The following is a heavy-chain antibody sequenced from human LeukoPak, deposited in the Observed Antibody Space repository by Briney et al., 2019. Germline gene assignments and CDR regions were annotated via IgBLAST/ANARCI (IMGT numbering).Heavy chain of an antibody. CDR3: ARVSRYCSSTSCYPSYDY. V-gene: IGHV1-46*01. J-gene: IGHJ4*02. CDR1: GYTFTSYY. Sequence: ASVKVSCKASGYTFTSYYMHWVRQAPGQGLEWMGIINPSGGSTSYAQKFQGRVTMTRDTSTSTVYMELSSLRSDDTAVYYCARVSRYCSSTSCYPSYDYWGQGTLVTVSS. D-gene: IGHD2-2*01. CDR2: INPSGGST.